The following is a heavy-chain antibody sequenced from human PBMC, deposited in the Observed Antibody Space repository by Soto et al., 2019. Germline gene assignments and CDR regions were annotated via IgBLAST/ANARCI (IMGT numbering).Heavy chain of an antibody. CDR2: IYPGDSDT. CDR1: GYSFTSYW. V-gene: IGHV5-51*01. D-gene: IGHD3-3*01. J-gene: IGHJ3*02. Sequence: GESLKISCKGSGYSFTSYWIGWVRQMPGKGLEWMGIIYPGDSDTRYSPSFQGQVTFSAEKSISPAYLQWSSLRASDTAMYYCARRELRFLEWPLNAFDIWGKGTMFTVSS. CDR3: ARRELRFLEWPLNAFDI.